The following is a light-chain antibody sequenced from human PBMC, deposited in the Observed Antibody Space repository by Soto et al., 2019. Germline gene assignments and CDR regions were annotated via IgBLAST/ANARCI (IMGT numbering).Light chain of an antibody. J-gene: IGKJ3*01. CDR2: GAS. CDR3: QQYGTSPFT. Sequence: EIVLTQSPGTLSLSAGERATLSCRAGQNISSNYLAWYQQKPGQAPRLLIYGASSRATDIPDRFSGGGSGTDFTLAANRLEPESFAVYYCQQYGTSPFTFDPVTRVAIK. CDR1: QNISSNY. V-gene: IGKV3-20*01.